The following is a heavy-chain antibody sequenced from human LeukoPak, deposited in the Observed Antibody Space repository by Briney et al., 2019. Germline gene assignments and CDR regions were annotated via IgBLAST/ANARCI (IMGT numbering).Heavy chain of an antibody. D-gene: IGHD6-19*01. Sequence: GGSLRLSCAASGFTFDESAMHWVRHVPGKGLEWVAGIGWDSKSIIYADYMKGRFTISRDNAKNSLYLQMNSLRAEGTALYYCAKAVAAPGAFDFWGRGTVVTVSS. J-gene: IGHJ3*01. CDR2: IGWDSKSI. V-gene: IGHV3-9*01. CDR1: GFTFDESA. CDR3: AKAVAAPGAFDF.